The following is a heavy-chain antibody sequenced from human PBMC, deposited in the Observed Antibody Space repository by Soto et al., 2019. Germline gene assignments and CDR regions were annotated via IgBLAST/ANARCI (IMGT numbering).Heavy chain of an antibody. J-gene: IGHJ5*02. CDR3: ARGPVIPASIFNGFHP. D-gene: IGHD2-2*01. CDR1: GFTFSSYG. CDR2: IWYDGSNK. Sequence: GGSLRLSCAASGFTFSSYGMHWVRQAPGKGLEWVAVIWYDGSNKYYADSVKGRFTISRDNSKNTLYLQMNSLRAEEAAVYYCARGPVIPASIFNGFHPGGQAPLVTVSS. V-gene: IGHV3-33*01.